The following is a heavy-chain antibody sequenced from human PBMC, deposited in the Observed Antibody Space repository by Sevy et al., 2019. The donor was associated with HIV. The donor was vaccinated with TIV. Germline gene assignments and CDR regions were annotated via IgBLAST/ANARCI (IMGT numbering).Heavy chain of an antibody. J-gene: IGHJ4*02. CDR1: GFTFSRYW. Sequence: GGSLRLSCVASGFTFSRYWMSWVRQAPGKGLEWVANIKQDGSGKYYVDSGKGRFTISRDNAKNSLYLQMNSLRAEDTAVYYCAREGYYYDSSGSSDYWGQGTLVTVSS. CDR2: IKQDGSGK. V-gene: IGHV3-7*03. D-gene: IGHD3-22*01. CDR3: AREGYYYDSSGSSDY.